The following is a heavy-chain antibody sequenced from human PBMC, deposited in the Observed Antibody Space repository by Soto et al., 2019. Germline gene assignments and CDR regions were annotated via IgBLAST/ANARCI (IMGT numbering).Heavy chain of an antibody. CDR3: ARDPRNYYGAIAVFDY. CDR1: GYTFTDYG. J-gene: IGHJ4*02. CDR2: ISAYNGNT. Sequence: ASVQVSCKTSGYTFTDYGISWVRQAPGQGLEWMGWISAYNGNTDYAQNFQGRVTVTTDTSTNTAYLVLSSLKSDDTAVYYCARDPRNYYGAIAVFDYWGQGTPVTVSS. D-gene: IGHD3-10*01. V-gene: IGHV1-18*01.